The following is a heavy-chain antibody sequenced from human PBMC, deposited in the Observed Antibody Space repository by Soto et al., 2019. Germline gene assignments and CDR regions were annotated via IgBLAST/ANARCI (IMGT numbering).Heavy chain of an antibody. D-gene: IGHD3-9*01. CDR2: IKPDGSEK. CDR3: AKDRRDVLRYFDWLLSY. J-gene: IGHJ4*02. V-gene: IGHV3-7*05. Sequence: GGSLRLSCAASGFTFNSYLMTWVRQAPGKGLEWVANIKPDGSEKYYVDSVKGRFTISRDNAKNSLYLQMNSLRAEDTAVYYCAKDRRDVLRYFDWLLSYWCQGTLVTVSS. CDR1: GFTFNSYL.